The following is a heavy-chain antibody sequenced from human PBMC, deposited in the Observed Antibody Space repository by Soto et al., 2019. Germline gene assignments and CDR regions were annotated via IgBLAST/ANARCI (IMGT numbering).Heavy chain of an antibody. V-gene: IGHV3-33*01. CDR1: GFTFSSYG. Sequence: QVQLVESGGGVVQPGRSLKLSCAASGFTFSSYGMHWVRQAPGKGLEWVAVIWYDGSNKYYADSVKGRFTISRDNSKNTLYLQTNSLRAEDTAVYYCARERNDSSGYYLDYFDYWGQGTLVTVSS. D-gene: IGHD3-22*01. CDR3: ARERNDSSGYYLDYFDY. J-gene: IGHJ4*02. CDR2: IWYDGSNK.